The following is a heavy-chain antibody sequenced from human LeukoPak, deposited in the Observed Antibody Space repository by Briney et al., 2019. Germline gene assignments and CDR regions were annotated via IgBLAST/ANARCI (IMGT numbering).Heavy chain of an antibody. V-gene: IGHV1-46*01. CDR1: GYTFTNYA. CDR3: ASDNSVGETAWWFDP. J-gene: IGHJ5*02. CDR2: INPSGSSA. Sequence: ASVKVSCKASGYTFTNYAMVWVRQAPGQGLEWMGFINPSGSSAAYAQKFQGRLTMTRDMFTSTDYMELTSLTSGDTAVYYCASDNSVGETAWWFDPWGQGTLVTVSS. D-gene: IGHD1-26*01.